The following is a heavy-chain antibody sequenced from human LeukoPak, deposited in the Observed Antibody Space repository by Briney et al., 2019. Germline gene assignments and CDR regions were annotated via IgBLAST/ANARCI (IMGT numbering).Heavy chain of an antibody. CDR1: GFTFSSYG. Sequence: PVRSLRLSCAASGFTFSSYGMNWVRQAPGKGLEWVALIWDDGTNEYYGDSVKGRFTISIDNSKSTLYLQINRLRADDTAVYYCARGTSYNGSGRSSMDVWGKGTTVIVSS. J-gene: IGHJ6*04. CDR3: ARGTSYNGSGRSSMDV. D-gene: IGHD3-10*01. CDR2: IWDDGTNE. V-gene: IGHV3-33*01.